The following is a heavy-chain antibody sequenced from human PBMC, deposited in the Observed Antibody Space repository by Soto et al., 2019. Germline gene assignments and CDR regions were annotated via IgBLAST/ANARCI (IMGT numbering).Heavy chain of an antibody. CDR2: IKQDGSEK. J-gene: IGHJ5*02. D-gene: IGHD6-6*01. CDR3: ARSIAARLNWFDP. Sequence: GGSLRLSCAASGFTFSSYWMSWVRQAPGKGLEWVANIKQDGSEKYCVDSVKGRFTISRDNAKNSLYLQMNSLRAEDTAVYYCARSIAARLNWFDPWGQGTLVTVSS. CDR1: GFTFSSYW. V-gene: IGHV3-7*01.